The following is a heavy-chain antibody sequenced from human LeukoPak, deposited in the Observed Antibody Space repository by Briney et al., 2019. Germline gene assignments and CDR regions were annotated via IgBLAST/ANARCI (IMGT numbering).Heavy chain of an antibody. J-gene: IGHJ4*02. V-gene: IGHV3-23*01. D-gene: IGHD6-19*01. CDR3: ASQGRGWYGNSIDY. CDR1: GLTFSNYA. Sequence: GGSLRLSCAASGLTFSNYAMSWVRQAPGKGLEWVSAISESGTGTYYADSVKGRFTISRDNSKNTLYLQMNSLRAEDTAVYYCASQGRGWYGNSIDYWGQGTLVTVSS. CDR2: ISESGTGT.